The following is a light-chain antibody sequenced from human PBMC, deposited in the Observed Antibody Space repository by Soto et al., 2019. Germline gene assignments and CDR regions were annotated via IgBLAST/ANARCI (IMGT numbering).Light chain of an antibody. CDR1: QSLYSS. V-gene: IGKV1-39*01. CDR2: APS. J-gene: IGKJ2*01. CDR3: QHSYSAPYT. Sequence: DIQMTQSPSSLSASVGDRVPITCRASQSLYSSLHWYHQKPGKAPKLLNYAPSNLQSGVPSRFSGSGSGSDSTLSSSRPQPEEFATYDWQHSYSAPYTVGQGTKLEI.